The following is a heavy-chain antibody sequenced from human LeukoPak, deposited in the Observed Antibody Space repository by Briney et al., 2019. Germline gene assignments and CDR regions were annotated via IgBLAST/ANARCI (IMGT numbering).Heavy chain of an antibody. J-gene: IGHJ5*02. CDR3: ARGTAVAGT. V-gene: IGHV4-61*01. CDR2: IYYSGST. CDR1: GGSVSSDSHY. D-gene: IGHD6-19*01. Sequence: SETLSLTCTVSGGSVSSDSHYWSWIRQPPGKGLEWIGYIYYSGSTNYNPSLKSRVTISVDTSKNQFSLRLSSVTAADTAVYYCARGTAVAGTWGQGTLVTVSS.